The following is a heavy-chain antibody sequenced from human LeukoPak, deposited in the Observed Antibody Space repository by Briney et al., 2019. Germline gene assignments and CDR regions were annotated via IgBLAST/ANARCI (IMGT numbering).Heavy chain of an antibody. J-gene: IGHJ6*02. CDR1: GFTFSTYA. D-gene: IGHD3-16*01. Sequence: GGSLRLSCAASGFTFSTYAMTWARQAPGKGLEWVSGISGGGVTTYYADSVKGRFTISRDNSKNTLYLQMNSLRADDTAIYYCARNQQLGGHSYYYYGMDVWGQGTTVTVSS. CDR3: ARNQQLGGHSYYYYGMDV. CDR2: ISGGGVTT. V-gene: IGHV3-23*01.